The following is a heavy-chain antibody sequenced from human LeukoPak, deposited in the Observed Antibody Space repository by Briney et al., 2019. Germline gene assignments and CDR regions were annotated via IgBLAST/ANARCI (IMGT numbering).Heavy chain of an antibody. CDR2: IYYSGST. CDR3: ARDAASRGFDY. J-gene: IGHJ4*02. V-gene: IGHV4-31*03. Sequence: SETLSLTCTVSGGSISSGGYYWSWIRQHPGKGLEWIGYIYYSGSTYYNPSLKSRVTISVDTSKNQFSLKLSSVTAADTAVYYCARDAASRGFDYWGQGTLVTVSS. D-gene: IGHD6-25*01. CDR1: GGSISSGGYY.